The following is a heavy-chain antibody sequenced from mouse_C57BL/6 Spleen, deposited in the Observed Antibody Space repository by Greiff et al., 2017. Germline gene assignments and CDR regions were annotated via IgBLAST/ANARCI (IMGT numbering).Heavy chain of an antibody. D-gene: IGHD1-2*01. CDR1: GYTFTSYW. J-gene: IGHJ1*03. V-gene: IGHV1-64*01. Sequence: QVQLQQPGAELVKPGASVKLSCKASGYTFTSYWMHWVKQRPGQGLEWIGMIHPNSGSTNYNEKFKSKATLTVDKSSSTAYMQLSSLTSEDSAVYYCARSLREGYFDVWGTGTTVTVSS. CDR2: IHPNSGST. CDR3: ARSLREGYFDV.